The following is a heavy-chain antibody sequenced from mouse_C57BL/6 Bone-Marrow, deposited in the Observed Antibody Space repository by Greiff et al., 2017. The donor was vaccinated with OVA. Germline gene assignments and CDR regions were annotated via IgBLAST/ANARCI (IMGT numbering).Heavy chain of an antibody. CDR1: GYTFTSYW. Sequence: VQLQQPGAELVMPGASVKLSCKASGYTFTSYWMHWVKQRPGQGLEWIGEIDPSDSYTNYNQKFKGKSTLTVDKSSSTAYMQLSSLTSEDSAVYYCARSGWVYAMDYWGQGTSVTVSS. CDR2: IDPSDSYT. CDR3: ARSGWVYAMDY. J-gene: IGHJ4*01. V-gene: IGHV1-69*01. D-gene: IGHD3-1*01.